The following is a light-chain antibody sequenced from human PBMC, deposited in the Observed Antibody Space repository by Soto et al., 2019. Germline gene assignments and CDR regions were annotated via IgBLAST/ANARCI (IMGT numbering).Light chain of an antibody. V-gene: IGKV1-5*03. CDR3: QQYNSYSWT. Sequence: DIQMTQFPSTLSASVGDRVTITCRASQSINTWLAWYQQKPGKAPNLLIYKASNLESGVPSRFSGSGSGTEFTLTIIRLQPDDFGTFYCQQYNSYSWTFGQGTKVEI. CDR2: KAS. J-gene: IGKJ1*01. CDR1: QSINTW.